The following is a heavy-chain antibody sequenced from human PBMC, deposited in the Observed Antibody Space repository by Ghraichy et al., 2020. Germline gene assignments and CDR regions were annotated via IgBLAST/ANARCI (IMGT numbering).Heavy chain of an antibody. CDR2: ISSDGSSI. D-gene: IGHD3-3*01. CDR3: ACLPYYDFWSDYLGSHDY. Sequence: ESLNISCAASGFTFSSYWMHWVRQAPGKGLVWVSRISSDGSSITYADSVKGRFTISRDNAKNTLYLQMNNLRADDTAVYYCACLPYYDFWSDYLGSHDYWGQGTLVNVSS. J-gene: IGHJ4*02. CDR1: GFTFSSYW. V-gene: IGHV3-74*03.